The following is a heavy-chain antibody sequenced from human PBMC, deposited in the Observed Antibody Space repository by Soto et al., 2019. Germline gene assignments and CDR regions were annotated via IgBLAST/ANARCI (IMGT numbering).Heavy chain of an antibody. CDR3: ARGRMYSNYPYYFDY. J-gene: IGHJ4*02. Sequence: QVQLQESGPGLVKPSQTLSLTCTVSGGSISSGGYYWSWIRQHPGKGLEWIGYIYYSGSTYYNPSLKSRVTISVDTSKNQFSLKLNSVTAADTAVYYCARGRMYSNYPYYFDYWGQGTLVTVSS. CDR1: GGSISSGGYY. V-gene: IGHV4-31*03. D-gene: IGHD4-4*01. CDR2: IYYSGST.